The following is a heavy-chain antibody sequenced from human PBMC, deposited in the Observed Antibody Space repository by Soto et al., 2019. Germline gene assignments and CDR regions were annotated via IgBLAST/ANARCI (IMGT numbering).Heavy chain of an antibody. D-gene: IGHD2-21*01. V-gene: IGHV4-59*01. J-gene: IGHJ5*02. Sequence: SETLSLTCTVSGGSMTSYFWPWVRQPPGKGLEWIGYVYASGTSKYNASLESRITMSLDKSRNQFPLSLSYVTAADTAVYFCARYSPPKKSFDSNPGWLDPWGQGTLVTVSS. CDR2: VYASGTS. CDR3: ARYSPPKKSFDSNPGWLDP. CDR1: GGSMTSYF.